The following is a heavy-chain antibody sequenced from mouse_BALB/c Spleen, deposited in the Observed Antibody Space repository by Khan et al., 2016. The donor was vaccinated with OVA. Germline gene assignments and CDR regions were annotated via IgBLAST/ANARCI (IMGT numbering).Heavy chain of an antibody. D-gene: IGHD4-1*01. CDR3: ARGNWAWFAY. Sequence: EVQLQESGGGLVQPGGSRKLSCAASGFTFSSFGMHWVRQAPEKGPEWVAYISSDSYTIYYADTVKGRFTISRDNPRKTLFLQMTSLGSEDTAMYYCARGNWAWFAYGGQGTLVTVSA. CDR1: GFTFSSFG. J-gene: IGHJ3*01. CDR2: ISSDSYTI. V-gene: IGHV5-17*02.